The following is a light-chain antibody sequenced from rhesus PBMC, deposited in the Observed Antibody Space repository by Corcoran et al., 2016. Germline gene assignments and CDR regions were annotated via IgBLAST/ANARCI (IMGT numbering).Light chain of an antibody. CDR2: GAS. Sequence: EIVMTQSPATLSLSPGERATLSCRASQRVSSSLAWYQQKPGQAPRLLIDGASSRATGIPDRFSGSGSGTEFTLTISSLEPEDFAVYYCQQYSNWPHSFGQGTKVEIK. V-gene: IGKV3-42*03. CDR1: QRVSSS. J-gene: IGKJ2*01. CDR3: QQYSNWPHS.